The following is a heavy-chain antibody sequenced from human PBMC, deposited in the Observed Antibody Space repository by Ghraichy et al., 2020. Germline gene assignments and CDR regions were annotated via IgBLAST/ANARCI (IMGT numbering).Heavy chain of an antibody. V-gene: IGHV3-23*01. J-gene: IGHJ4*02. CDR2: ISGSGGST. CDR1: GFTFSSYA. Sequence: GGSLRLSCAASGFTFSSYAMSWVRQAPGKGLEWVSAISGSGGSTYYADSVKGRFTISRDNSKNTLYLQMNSLRAEDTAVYYCARLWIQLWRARGYFDYWGQGTLVTVSS. D-gene: IGHD5-18*01. CDR3: ARLWIQLWRARGYFDY.